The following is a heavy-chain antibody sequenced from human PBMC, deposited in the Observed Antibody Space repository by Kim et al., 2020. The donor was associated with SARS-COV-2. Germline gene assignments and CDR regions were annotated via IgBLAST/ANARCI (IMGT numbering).Heavy chain of an antibody. CDR3: ARDTGYSSGWGFDY. V-gene: IGHV3-30*01. Sequence: VDPVKGRFTISRDNSKNTLYLQMNSLRAEDTAVYYCARDTGYSSGWGFDYWGQGTLVTVSS. D-gene: IGHD6-19*01. J-gene: IGHJ4*02.